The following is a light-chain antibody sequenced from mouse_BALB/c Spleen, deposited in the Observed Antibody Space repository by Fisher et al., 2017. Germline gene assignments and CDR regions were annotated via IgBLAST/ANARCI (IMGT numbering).Light chain of an antibody. Sequence: ITQTTSSLSASLGERVSLTCRASQDIGSSLNWLQQEPDGTIKRLIYATSSLDSGVPKRFSGSGSGTSYSLTISRMEAEDAATYYCQQRSSYPWTFGGGTKLEIK. CDR3: QQRSSYPWT. J-gene: IGKJ1*01. V-gene: IGKV9-120*02. CDR1: QDIGSS. CDR2: ATS.